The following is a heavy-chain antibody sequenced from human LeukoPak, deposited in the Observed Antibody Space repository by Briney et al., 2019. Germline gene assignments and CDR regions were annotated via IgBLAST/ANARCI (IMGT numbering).Heavy chain of an antibody. Sequence: GESLKISCKGSGSSFTNYWIGWVRQMPGKGLEWMGIIYPSDSDTRYSPSFQGHVTISADKSISTAYLQWSSLKASDTAIYYCARERRRELDYWGQGTLVSVSS. D-gene: IGHD1-7*01. J-gene: IGHJ4*02. CDR1: GSSFTNYW. V-gene: IGHV5-51*01. CDR2: IYPSDSDT. CDR3: ARERRRELDY.